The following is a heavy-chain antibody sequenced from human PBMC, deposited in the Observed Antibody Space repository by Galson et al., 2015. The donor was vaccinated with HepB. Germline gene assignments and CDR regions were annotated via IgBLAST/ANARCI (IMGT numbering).Heavy chain of an antibody. V-gene: IGHV1-24*01. J-gene: IGHJ3*01. CDR3: ATDSYYDSSGYFRGYAVES. CDR1: GYTLPELS. D-gene: IGHD3-22*01. Sequence: SCPVSGYTLPELSLPWVRPAPGTGLEWLGGFAPEDGAPIYAQQFQGIVTMTEATSTYTAAMALSSLRAEDTAGYYCATDSYYDSSGYFRGYAVESRGQGTMVTVSA. CDR2: FAPEDGAP.